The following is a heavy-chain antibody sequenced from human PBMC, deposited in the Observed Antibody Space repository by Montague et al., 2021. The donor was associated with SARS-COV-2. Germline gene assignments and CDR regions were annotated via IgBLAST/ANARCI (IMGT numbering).Heavy chain of an antibody. D-gene: IGHD3-16*01. V-gene: IGHV4-39*01. CDR1: GGSISSSTYY. CDR2: IYYSGIT. Sequence: SETLSLTCTVSGGSISSSTYYWGWIRQPPGKGLEWIGNIYYSGITYYNPSLKSRVTISVVTSKNQFSLKLSSVTAADTAVYYCARLIRYDMKGSFDYWGQGTLVTVSS. CDR3: ARLIRYDMKGSFDY. J-gene: IGHJ4*02.